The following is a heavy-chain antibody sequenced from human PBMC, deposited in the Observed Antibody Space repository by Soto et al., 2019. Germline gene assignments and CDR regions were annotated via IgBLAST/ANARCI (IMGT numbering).Heavy chain of an antibody. J-gene: IGHJ4*02. V-gene: IGHV4-34*01. Sequence: XETLSLPCAVYGGSLSGYYWTWIRQPPGKGLEWIGEVNPGGITNYSPSVESRLTISLDTSKKQVSLEMTSVTAADTAVYYCGRVVIKMAIQSIGSWGQGTLVTVSS. CDR2: VNPGGIT. CDR3: GRVVIKMAIQSIGS. CDR1: GGSLSGYY.